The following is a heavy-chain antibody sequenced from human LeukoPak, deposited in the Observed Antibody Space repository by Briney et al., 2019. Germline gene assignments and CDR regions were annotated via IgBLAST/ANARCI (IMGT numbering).Heavy chain of an antibody. CDR2: IYYSGST. V-gene: IGHV4-61*01. Sequence: PSETLSLTCTVSGGSISSSSYYWSWIRQPPGKGLEWIGYIYYSGSTNYNPSLKSRVTISVDTSKNQFSLKLSSVTAADTAVYYCANNQEPTDSSGHISVGYYYYGMDVWGQGTTVTVSS. CDR1: GGSISSSSYY. D-gene: IGHD3-22*01. J-gene: IGHJ6*02. CDR3: ANNQEPTDSSGHISVGYYYYGMDV.